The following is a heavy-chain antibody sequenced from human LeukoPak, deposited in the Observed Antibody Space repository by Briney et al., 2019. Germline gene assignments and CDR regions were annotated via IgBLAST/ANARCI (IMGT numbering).Heavy chain of an antibody. J-gene: IGHJ4*02. V-gene: IGHV4-39*01. D-gene: IGHD6-13*01. CDR3: ARLISSSWYHEVLLGRDY. Sequence: KPSETLSLTCTVSGGSISSSSYYWGWIRQSQGRGWSGLGIYYSGNTYYNPSLKSRVTISVDTSKNQFSLKLSSVTAADTAVYYCARLISSSWYHEVLLGRDYWGQGTLVTVSS. CDR1: GGSISSSSYY. CDR2: IYYSGNT.